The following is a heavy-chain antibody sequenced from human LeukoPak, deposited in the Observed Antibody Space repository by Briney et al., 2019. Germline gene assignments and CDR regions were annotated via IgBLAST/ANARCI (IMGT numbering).Heavy chain of an antibody. Sequence: GGSLRLSCAASGFTFSSYGMSWVRQAPGKGLEWVSAISGSGGSTYYADSVKGRFTTSRDNSKNTLYLQMNSLRAEDTAVYYCAKGVLHGSSWYGFDYWGQGTLVTVSS. CDR1: GFTFSSYG. CDR2: ISGSGGST. J-gene: IGHJ4*02. D-gene: IGHD6-13*01. V-gene: IGHV3-23*01. CDR3: AKGVLHGSSWYGFDY.